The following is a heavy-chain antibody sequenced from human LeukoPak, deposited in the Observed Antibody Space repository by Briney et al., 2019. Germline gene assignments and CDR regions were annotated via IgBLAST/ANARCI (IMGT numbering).Heavy chain of an antibody. J-gene: IGHJ6*02. CDR2: MNPNSGGT. D-gene: IGHD6-19*01. CDR1: GYTFTDYY. V-gene: IGHV1-2*02. Sequence: ASVKVSCKASGYTFTDYYVHWVRRAPGQGFEWMGWMNPNSGGTDYARKFQGRVTMTRDTSISTAYMELSRLTSDDTAVYYCARGASQWLVRYYYGMDVWGQGTTVSVSS. CDR3: ARGASQWLVRYYYGMDV.